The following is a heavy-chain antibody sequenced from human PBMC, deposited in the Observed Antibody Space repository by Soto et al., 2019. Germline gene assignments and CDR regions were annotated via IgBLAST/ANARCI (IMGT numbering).Heavy chain of an antibody. D-gene: IGHD5-18*01. CDR2: IYYSGST. J-gene: IGHJ6*02. CDR3: ARLADTTNNYYYYYGMDV. Sequence: SETLSLTCTVSGGSISSYYWSWIRQPPGKGLEWIGYIYYSGSTNYNPSLKSRVTISVDTSKNQFSLKLSSVTAADTAVYYCARLADTTNNYYYYYGMDVWGQGTTVTVSS. CDR1: GGSISSYY. V-gene: IGHV4-59*08.